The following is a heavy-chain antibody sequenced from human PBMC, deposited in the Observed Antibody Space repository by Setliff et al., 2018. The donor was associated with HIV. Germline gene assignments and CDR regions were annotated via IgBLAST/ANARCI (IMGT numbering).Heavy chain of an antibody. V-gene: IGHV1-69*06. CDR2: IIPIFGTA. Sequence: SVKVSCKASGGTFSSYAISWVRQAPGQGPEWMGRIIPIFGTANYAQKFQGRVTITADKSTSTAYMELSSLRSDDTAVYYCARDPGEGGGGFLEWTIGYYYYMDVWGKGTTVTVSS. D-gene: IGHD3-3*01. J-gene: IGHJ6*03. CDR3: ARDPGEGGGGFLEWTIGYYYYMDV. CDR1: GGTFSSYA.